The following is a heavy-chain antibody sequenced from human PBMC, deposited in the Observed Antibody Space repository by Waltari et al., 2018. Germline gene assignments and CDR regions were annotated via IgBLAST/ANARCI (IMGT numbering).Heavy chain of an antibody. Sequence: QLQLRESGPGLLKPSRTLSLTCAVSGDSVSSSYWWSWVRQPPGKGMEWIGQIHGSGRTNYNPSFASRVIVSLDTSSNLFSLRVTSATAADTAVYFCARDRGRGLYLDSWGRGTLVTVSP. CDR3: ARDRGRGLYLDS. V-gene: IGHV4-4*02. CDR1: GDSVSSSYW. D-gene: IGHD2-15*01. CDR2: IHGSGRT. J-gene: IGHJ4*02.